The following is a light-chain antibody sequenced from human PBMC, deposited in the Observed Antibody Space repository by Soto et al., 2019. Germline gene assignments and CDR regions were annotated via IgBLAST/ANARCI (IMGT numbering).Light chain of an antibody. CDR3: QSYDSSLSAFYV. CDR2: GNS. Sequence: QSVLWQSPSVSGAPGQSVTISCTGSSSNIGAGYDVHWYQQLPGTAPKLLIYGNSNRPSGVPDRFSGSKSGTSASLAITGLQAEDEADYYCQSYDSSLSAFYVFGTGTKVTVL. J-gene: IGLJ1*01. V-gene: IGLV1-40*01. CDR1: SSNIGAGYD.